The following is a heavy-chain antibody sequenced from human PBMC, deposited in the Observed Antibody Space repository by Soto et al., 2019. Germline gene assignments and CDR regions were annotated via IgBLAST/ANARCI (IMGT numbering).Heavy chain of an antibody. CDR2: ISSRSDI. V-gene: IGHV3-21*01. J-gene: IGHJ6*02. CDR1: GFTFSTYS. Sequence: GSLRLSCVGSGFTFSTYSINWVRQAPGKGLEWVSSISSRSDIYYADSVKGRFTIARDNAKNSVSLQMNSLRAEDTAVYYCAREYTAWPLAYGLDVWGQGTTVTVSS. D-gene: IGHD2-2*02. CDR3: AREYTAWPLAYGLDV.